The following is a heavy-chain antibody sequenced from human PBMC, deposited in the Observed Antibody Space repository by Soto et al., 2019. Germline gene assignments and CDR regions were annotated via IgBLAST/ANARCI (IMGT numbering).Heavy chain of an antibody. CDR2: IGTAGDT. CDR3: ARVASGLRRPPYYYGMDV. V-gene: IGHV3-13*01. J-gene: IGHJ6*02. D-gene: IGHD3-10*01. Sequence: EVQLVESGGGLVQPGGSLRLSCAASGFTFSSYDMHWVRQATGKGLEWVSAIGTAGDTYYPGSVKGRLTISRENAKNSLYLQMNSLRAGDTAVYYCARVASGLRRPPYYYGMDVWGQGTTVTVSS. CDR1: GFTFSSYD.